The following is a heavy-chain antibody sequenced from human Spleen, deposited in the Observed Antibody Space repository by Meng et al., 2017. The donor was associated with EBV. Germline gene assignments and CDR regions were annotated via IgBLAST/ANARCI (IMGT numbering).Heavy chain of an antibody. CDR1: GGSISSGGYY. CDR2: IYYSGST. Sequence: VPLQGPGPGLLKPCQTLSLTCAVSGGSISSGGYYWSLIRQPPGKGLEWIGYIYYSGSTYYNPSLKSRVTISVDTSKNQFSLKLSSVTAADAAVYYCARTAMVRYFDYWGQGTLVTVSS. J-gene: IGHJ4*02. CDR3: ARTAMVRYFDY. V-gene: IGHV4-30-4*01. D-gene: IGHD5-18*01.